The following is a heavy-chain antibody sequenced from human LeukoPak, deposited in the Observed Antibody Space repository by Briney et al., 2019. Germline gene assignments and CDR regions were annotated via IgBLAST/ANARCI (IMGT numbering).Heavy chain of an antibody. CDR3: ARLSGVVVPRGGAFDI. V-gene: IGHV4-30-2*01. Sequence: SQTLSLTCTVSGGSISSGGYYWSWIRQPPGKGLEWIGYIYHSGSTYYNPSLKSRVTISVDRSKNQFSLKLSSVTAADTAVYYCARLSGVVVPRGGAFDIWGQGTMVTVSS. J-gene: IGHJ3*02. CDR1: GGSISSGGYY. CDR2: IYHSGST. D-gene: IGHD2-21*01.